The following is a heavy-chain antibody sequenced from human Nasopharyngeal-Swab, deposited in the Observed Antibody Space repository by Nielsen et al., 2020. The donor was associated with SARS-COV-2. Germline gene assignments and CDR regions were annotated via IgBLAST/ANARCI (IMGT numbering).Heavy chain of an antibody. CDR2: IFYTGNT. D-gene: IGHD2-2*01. Sequence: SETLSLTCTVSGGSVSRGSHYWTWIRQPPEKELEWIGYIFYTGNTNYNPSLESRVTMSIDTSKNQFSLKLSSVIAADTAVYYCARDRGDLRKYHFDSWGQGTQIAVSS. J-gene: IGHJ4*02. V-gene: IGHV4-61*01. CDR3: ARDRGDLRKYHFDS. CDR1: GGSVSRGSHY.